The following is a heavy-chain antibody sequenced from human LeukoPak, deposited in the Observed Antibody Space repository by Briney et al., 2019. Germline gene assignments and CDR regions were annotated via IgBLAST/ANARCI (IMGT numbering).Heavy chain of an antibody. Sequence: GRSLRLSCAASGFTFTTYGMHWVRQAPGKGLEWVAVIWFDGNNKFYADSVKGRFTVSRDNSKNTLYLHMNRLRGEDTAVYYCAKAARLGPSHFDYWGRGTLVTVSS. CDR1: GFTFTTYG. D-gene: IGHD6-25*01. J-gene: IGHJ4*02. CDR2: IWFDGNNK. CDR3: AKAARLGPSHFDY. V-gene: IGHV3-33*06.